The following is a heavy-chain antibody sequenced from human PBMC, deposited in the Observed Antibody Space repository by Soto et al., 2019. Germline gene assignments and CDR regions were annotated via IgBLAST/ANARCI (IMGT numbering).Heavy chain of an antibody. CDR3: AREPEIFDY. V-gene: IGHV1-18*01. CDR1: GYTFTSYG. CDR2: LSAYNGNT. Sequence: QVQLVQSGSEVKKPGASVKVSCKASGYTFTSYGISWVRQAPGQGLEWMGWLSAYNGNTKYAQKLKGRVTMTTDTTTSTAYIELRSLRSDDTALYYCAREPEIFDYWCQGTLVTVSS. J-gene: IGHJ4*02.